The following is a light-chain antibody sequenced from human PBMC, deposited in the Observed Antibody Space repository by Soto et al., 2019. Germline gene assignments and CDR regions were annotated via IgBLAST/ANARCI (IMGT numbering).Light chain of an antibody. V-gene: IGLV1-47*01. CDR2: RNN. CDR1: SSNIGSNY. J-gene: IGLJ2*01. Sequence: QSVLTQPPSASGTPGQRVTNSCSGSSSNIGSNYVYWYQQLPETAPKLLINRNNQRPSGVPDRFSGSKSGTSASLAISGLRSEDEADYYCAAWDDSLSGVVFGGGTKLTVL. CDR3: AAWDDSLSGVV.